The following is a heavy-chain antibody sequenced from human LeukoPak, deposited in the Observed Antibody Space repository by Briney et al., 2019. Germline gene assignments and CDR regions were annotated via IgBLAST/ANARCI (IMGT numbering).Heavy chain of an antibody. CDR3: ARHSGTYYADFDY. Sequence: PGGSLRLSCAASGFTFSSYAMSWVRQPPGKGLEWIGSIYYSGSTYYNPSLKSRVTISVDTSKNQFSLKLSSVTAADTAVYYCARHSGTYYADFDYWGQGTLVTVSS. CDR1: GFTFSSYA. V-gene: IGHV4-39*01. D-gene: IGHD1-26*01. J-gene: IGHJ4*02. CDR2: IYYSGST.